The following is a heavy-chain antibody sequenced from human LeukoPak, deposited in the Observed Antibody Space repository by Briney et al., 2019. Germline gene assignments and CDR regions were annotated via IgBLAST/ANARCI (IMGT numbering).Heavy chain of an antibody. CDR2: ISYDGSNK. V-gene: IGHV3-30*04. Sequence: GGSLRLPCAASGFPFSSYAMHWVRQAPGKGLEWVAVISYDGSNKYYADSVKGRFTISRDNSKNTLYLQMNSLRAEDTAVYYCANHVVVTAHSFDYWGQGTLVTVSS. CDR3: ANHVVVTAHSFDY. J-gene: IGHJ4*02. CDR1: GFPFSSYA. D-gene: IGHD2-21*02.